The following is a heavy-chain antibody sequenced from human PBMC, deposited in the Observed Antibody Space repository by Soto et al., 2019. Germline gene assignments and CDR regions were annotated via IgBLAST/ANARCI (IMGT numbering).Heavy chain of an antibody. V-gene: IGHV4-39*01. CDR3: ARLNGYCSGGSCYVSGFVDY. Sequence: SETLSLTCTVSGGSISSSSYYWGWIRQPPGKGLEWIGSIYYSGSTYYNPSLKSRVTISVDTSKNQFSLKLSSVTAADTAVYYCARLNGYCSGGSCYVSGFVDYWGQGTLVTVSS. D-gene: IGHD2-15*01. CDR2: IYYSGST. J-gene: IGHJ4*02. CDR1: GGSISSSSYY.